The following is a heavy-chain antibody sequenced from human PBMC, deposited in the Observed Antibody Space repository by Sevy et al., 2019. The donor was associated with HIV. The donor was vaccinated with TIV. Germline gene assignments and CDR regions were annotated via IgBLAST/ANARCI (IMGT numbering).Heavy chain of an antibody. CDR2: FYSDGTT. Sequence: GGSLRLSCVASGFTVSSNYMSWVRQAPGKGLEWVSVFYSDGTTQHADSVKGRFTISRDNSKNTLYLQMNSLRVEDTAVYYCARSLYYYDNNGYSHYAMDVWGQGTTVTVSS. V-gene: IGHV3-53*01. CDR3: ARSLYYYDNNGYSHYAMDV. D-gene: IGHD3-22*01. J-gene: IGHJ6*02. CDR1: GFTVSSNY.